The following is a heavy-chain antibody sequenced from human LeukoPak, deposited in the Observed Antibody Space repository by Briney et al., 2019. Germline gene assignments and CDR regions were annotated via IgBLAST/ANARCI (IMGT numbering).Heavy chain of an antibody. CDR3: AWVGDIIAAAGTRSNWFDP. CDR1: EVTSQFNFNSYA. D-gene: IGHD6-13*01. CDR2: ISSSSSTI. V-gene: IGHV3-48*01. Sequence: PGGSLRLSCAVSEVTSQFNFNSYAMTWVRQAPGKGLEWVSYISSSSSTIYYADSVKGRFTISRDNAKNSLYLQMNSLRAEDTAVYYCAWVGDIIAAAGTRSNWFDPWGQGTLVTVSS. J-gene: IGHJ5*02.